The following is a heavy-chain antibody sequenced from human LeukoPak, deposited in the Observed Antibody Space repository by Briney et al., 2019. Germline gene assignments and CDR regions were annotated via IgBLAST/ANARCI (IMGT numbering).Heavy chain of an antibody. J-gene: IGHJ4*02. CDR2: IYHSGST. CDR1: GGSISSGGYY. V-gene: IGHV4-30-2*01. Sequence: SETLSLTCTVSGGSISSGGYYWSWIRQPPGKGLEWIGYIYHSGSTHYNPFLKSRVTISVDRSKNQFSLKLSSVTAADTAVYYCAREVMGGYDSSGYYHGPWGQGTLVTVSS. CDR3: AREVMGGYDSSGYYHGP. D-gene: IGHD3-22*01.